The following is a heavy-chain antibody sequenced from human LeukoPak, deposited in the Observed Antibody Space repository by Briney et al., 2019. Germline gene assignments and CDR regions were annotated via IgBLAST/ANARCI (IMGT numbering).Heavy chain of an antibody. CDR3: ARGGYDFWSGPLRT. J-gene: IGHJ4*02. V-gene: IGHV3-64*01. CDR1: GLSFSSYT. CDR2: ISSSGGST. Sequence: GGSLRLSCSASGLSFSSYTMHCVRQSPGKGLEYVSAISSSGGSTYYVNSVKGRFTISRDNSKNTLYLQMGSLRAEDMAVYYCARGGYDFWSGPLRTWGQGTLVTVSS. D-gene: IGHD3-3*01.